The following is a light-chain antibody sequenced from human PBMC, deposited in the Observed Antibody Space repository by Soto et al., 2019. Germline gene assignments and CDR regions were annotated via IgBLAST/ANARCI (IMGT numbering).Light chain of an antibody. CDR1: TGAVTSGYY. V-gene: IGLV7-43*01. CDR2: STS. J-gene: IGLJ3*02. Sequence: QAVVTQEPSLTVSPGGTVTLTCASSTGAVTSGYYANWFQQKPGQAPRALISSTSNKHSWTPARFSGSLLGGKAALTLSGVQTEDEAEYYCLLFYRYAWVFGGGTKLTVL. CDR3: LLFYRYAWV.